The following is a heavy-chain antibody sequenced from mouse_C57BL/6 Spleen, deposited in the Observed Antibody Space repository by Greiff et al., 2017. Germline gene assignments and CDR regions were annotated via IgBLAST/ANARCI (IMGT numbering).Heavy chain of an antibody. CDR2: IDPEDGDT. Sequence: EVKLVESGAELVRPGASVKLSCTASGFNIKDYYMHWVKQRPEQGLEWIGRIDPEDGDTEYAPKFQGKATMTADTSSNTAYLQLSSLTSEDTAVYYCTTPITTVVATFSYYFDYWGQGTTLTVSS. CDR1: GFNIKDYY. D-gene: IGHD1-1*01. CDR3: TTPITTVVATFSYYFDY. J-gene: IGHJ2*01. V-gene: IGHV14-1*01.